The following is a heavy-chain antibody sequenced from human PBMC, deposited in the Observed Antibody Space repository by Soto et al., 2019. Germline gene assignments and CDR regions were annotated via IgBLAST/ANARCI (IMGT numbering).Heavy chain of an antibody. CDR1: GGTFSSYA. CDR3: ARGGYCSGGSCYSTEPYYYYYGMDV. V-gene: IGHV1-69*01. J-gene: IGHJ6*02. D-gene: IGHD2-15*01. Sequence: QVQLVQSGAEVKKPGSSVKVSCKASGGTFSSYAISWVRQAPGQGLEWMGGIIPIFGTANYAQKFQGRVTITSDESTSTASMELSSLRSEDTAVYYCARGGYCSGGSCYSTEPYYYYYGMDVWGQGTTVTVSS. CDR2: IIPIFGTA.